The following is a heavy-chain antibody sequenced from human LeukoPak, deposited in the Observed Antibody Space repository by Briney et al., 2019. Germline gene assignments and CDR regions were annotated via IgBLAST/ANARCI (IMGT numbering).Heavy chain of an antibody. D-gene: IGHD2-8*01. J-gene: IGHJ4*02. CDR1: GFTVSSNY. V-gene: IGHV3-53*04. CDR3: AGGSVLMVYYA. Sequence: GGSLRLSCAASGFTVSSNYMTWVRQAPGKGLEWVSLIYSNGITYYADSVKGRFTIYRHNSKNTLYLQMNSLRVEDTAVYYCAGGSVLMVYYAWGQGTLVTVSS. CDR2: IYSNGIT.